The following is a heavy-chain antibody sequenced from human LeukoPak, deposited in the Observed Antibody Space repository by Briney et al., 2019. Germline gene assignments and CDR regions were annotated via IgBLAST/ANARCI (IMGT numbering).Heavy chain of an antibody. Sequence: PSETLSLTCTVSGGSISSSSYYWGWIRQPPGKGLEWIGSIYYSGSTYYNPSLKSRVTISVDTSKNQFSLKLSSVTAADTAVYYCARATDSSSWYVGPAFDYWGQGTLVTVSS. V-gene: IGHV4-39*07. D-gene: IGHD6-13*01. CDR3: ARATDSSSWYVGPAFDY. J-gene: IGHJ4*02. CDR2: IYYSGST. CDR1: GGSISSSSYY.